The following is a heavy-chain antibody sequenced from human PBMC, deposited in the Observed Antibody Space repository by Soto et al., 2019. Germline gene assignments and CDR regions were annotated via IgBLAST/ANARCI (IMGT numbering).Heavy chain of an antibody. J-gene: IGHJ6*02. Sequence: GGSLRLSCAASGFTFSSYSMNWVRQAPGKGLEWVSSISSSSSYIYYADSVKGRFTIPRDNAKNSLYLQMNSLRAEDTAVYYCARDRSATIFGVVRLYYGMDVWGQGTTVTVSS. CDR2: ISSSSSYI. CDR3: ARDRSATIFGVVRLYYGMDV. D-gene: IGHD3-3*01. CDR1: GFTFSSYS. V-gene: IGHV3-21*01.